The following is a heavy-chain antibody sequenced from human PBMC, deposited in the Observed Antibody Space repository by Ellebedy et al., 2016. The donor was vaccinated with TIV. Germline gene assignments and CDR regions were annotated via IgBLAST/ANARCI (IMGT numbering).Heavy chain of an antibody. CDR3: ARDRSYSPTY. D-gene: IGHD1-26*01. CDR2: ISYDGNNK. CDR1: GFTFSNYA. Sequence: GGSLRLSXAASGFTFSNYAMNWVRQAPGKGLEWVAFISYDGNNKYYADSVKGRFTLSRDNSKNTLYSEMNSLRAEDTAVYYCARDRSYSPTYWGQGTLVTVSS. J-gene: IGHJ4*02. V-gene: IGHV3-30*04.